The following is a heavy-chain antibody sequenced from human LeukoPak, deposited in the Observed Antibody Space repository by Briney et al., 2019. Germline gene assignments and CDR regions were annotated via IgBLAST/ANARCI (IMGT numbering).Heavy chain of an antibody. CDR3: ARGDSSSWLYNWFDP. CDR1: GGSFSSYY. J-gene: IGHJ5*02. D-gene: IGHD6-13*01. CDR2: IYYSGST. V-gene: IGHV4-59*01. Sequence: SETLSLTCAVYGGSFSSYYWSWIRQPPGKGLEWIGYIYYSGSTNYNPSLKSRVTISVDTSKNQFSLKLSSVTAADTAVYYCARGDSSSWLYNWFDPWGQGTLVTVSS.